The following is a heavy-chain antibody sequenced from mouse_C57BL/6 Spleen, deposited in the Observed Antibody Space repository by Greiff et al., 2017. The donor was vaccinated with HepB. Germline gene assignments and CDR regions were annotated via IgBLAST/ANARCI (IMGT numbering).Heavy chain of an antibody. V-gene: IGHV1-80*01. D-gene: IGHD1-1*01. CDR2: IYPGDGDT. CDR1: GYAFSSYW. CDR3: ARSHGSPWYFDV. J-gene: IGHJ1*03. Sequence: QVQLQQSGAELVKPGASVKISCKASGYAFSSYWMNWVKQRPGKGLEWIGQIYPGDGDTNYNGKFKGKATLTADKSSSTASMQLSSLTSEDSAVYFCARSHGSPWYFDVWGTGTTVTVSS.